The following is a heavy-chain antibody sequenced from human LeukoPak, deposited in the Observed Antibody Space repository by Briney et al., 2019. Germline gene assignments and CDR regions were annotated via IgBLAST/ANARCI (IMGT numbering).Heavy chain of an antibody. J-gene: IGHJ4*02. Sequence: GGSLRLSCAASGFTFTDYYMSWIRQAPGQGLEWVSYISSSGSTIFYADTVKGRFTISRDNAKNSPYLQMNSLRAEDTAVNYCARGLRKATPSDYWRQGTLVTASS. D-gene: IGHD5-12*01. V-gene: IGHV3-11*01. CDR1: GFTFTDYY. CDR2: ISSSGSTI. CDR3: ARGLRKATPSDY.